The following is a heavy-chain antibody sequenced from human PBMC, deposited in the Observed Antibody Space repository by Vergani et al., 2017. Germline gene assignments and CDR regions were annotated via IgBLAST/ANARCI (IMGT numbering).Heavy chain of an antibody. D-gene: IGHD5-12*01. CDR1: GGTFSSYA. J-gene: IGHJ5*02. CDR2: IIPIFGTA. Sequence: QVQLVQSGAEVKKPGSSVKVSCKASGGTFSSYAISWVRQAPGQGLEWMGGIIPIFGTANYAQKFQGRVTITADESTSTAYMELSSLRSEDTAVYYGARDAKQEWLRLLGGSWFDPWGQGTLVTVSS. CDR3: ARDAKQEWLRLLGGSWFDP. V-gene: IGHV1-69*01.